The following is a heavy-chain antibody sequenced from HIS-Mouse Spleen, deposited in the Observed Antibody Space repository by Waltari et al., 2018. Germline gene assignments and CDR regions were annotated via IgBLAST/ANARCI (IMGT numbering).Heavy chain of an antibody. D-gene: IGHD6-19*01. V-gene: IGHV3-30-3*01. CDR2: ISYEASNK. Sequence: QVQLVESGGGVVQPGRSLRLSCAASGFTFSSYAMHWVRQAPGKGLEWVAVISYEASNKYYADSVKGRFTISRDNSKNTLYLQMNSLRAEDTAVYYCARDHSGWYFDYWGQGTLVTVSS. CDR1: GFTFSSYA. CDR3: ARDHSGWYFDY. J-gene: IGHJ4*02.